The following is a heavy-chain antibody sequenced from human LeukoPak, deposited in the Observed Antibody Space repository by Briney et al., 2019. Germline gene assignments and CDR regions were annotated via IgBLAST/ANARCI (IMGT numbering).Heavy chain of an antibody. CDR2: INQDGSEK. CDR3: ARLVAAGPYYYNYMDV. V-gene: IGHV3-7*01. CDR1: GFIFSTYW. J-gene: IGHJ6*03. D-gene: IGHD6-13*01. Sequence: QPGGSLRLPCAASGFIFSTYWMNWVRQAPGKGLEWVANINQDGSEKYYVDSVKGRFTISRDNAKNSLYLQMNSLRAEDTAVYYCARLVAAGPYYYNYMDVWGKGTTVTVSS.